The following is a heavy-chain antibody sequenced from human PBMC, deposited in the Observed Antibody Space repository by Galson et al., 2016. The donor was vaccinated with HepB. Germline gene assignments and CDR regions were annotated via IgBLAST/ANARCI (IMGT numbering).Heavy chain of an antibody. CDR3: THSLMVTTMFFAY. CDR1: GFSLSTSGVA. CDR2: LFWNDDK. J-gene: IGHJ4*02. Sequence: PALVKPTQTLTLTCTFSGFSLSTSGVAVGWIRQPPGKALEWLALLFWNDDKRYSPSLKSRLTITKDTSKSQVVLTMTNIDPLDTATYFCTHSLMVTTMFFAYWGQGSLVTVSS. D-gene: IGHD2-21*02. V-gene: IGHV2-5*01.